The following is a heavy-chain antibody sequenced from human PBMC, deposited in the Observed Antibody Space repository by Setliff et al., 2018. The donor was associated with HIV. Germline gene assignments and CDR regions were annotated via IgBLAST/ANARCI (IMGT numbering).Heavy chain of an antibody. J-gene: IGHJ4*02. D-gene: IGHD4-4*01. Sequence: PGGSLRLSCAASGFTFDDYGMGWVRQAPGKGPEWVSGITRGGSTETYGDSVKGRFTISRDNARSTSYLQMNNLRAEDTAIYYCSTINEVTGRWGQGTLVTVSS. V-gene: IGHV3-20*04. CDR2: ITRGGSTE. CDR1: GFTFDDYG. CDR3: STINEVTGR.